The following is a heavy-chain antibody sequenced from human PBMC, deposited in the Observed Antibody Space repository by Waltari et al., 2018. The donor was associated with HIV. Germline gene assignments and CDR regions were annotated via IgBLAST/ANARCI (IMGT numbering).Heavy chain of an antibody. CDR3: ASGSRRGHSHGIDY. CDR1: GYPIESVYY. Sequence: QVQLQESGPGLVKPSETLSLPCSVSGYPIESVYYWGWIRQPPGKGLEWIGSSLHSGSTYDNPSLKSRLTISLDTSKNQVSLKLSSVTAADTAVYYCASGSRRGHSHGIDYWGQGTLVTVSS. J-gene: IGHJ4*02. CDR2: SLHSGST. D-gene: IGHD5-18*01. V-gene: IGHV4-38-2*01.